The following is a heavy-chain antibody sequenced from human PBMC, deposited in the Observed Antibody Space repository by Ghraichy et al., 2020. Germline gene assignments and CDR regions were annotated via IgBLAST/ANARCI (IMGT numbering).Heavy chain of an antibody. CDR3: AGGLSGARTFDY. J-gene: IGHJ4*02. CDR2: INHSGST. V-gene: IGHV4-34*01. D-gene: IGHD3-10*01. CDR1: GGSFNVYY. Sequence: SETLSLTCAVYGGSFNVYYWGWIRQPPGKGLEWIGEINHSGSTNFNPSLESRVTISVDTSKNQFSLNLSSVTAADTAVYYCAGGLSGARTFDYWGQGTLVTVSS.